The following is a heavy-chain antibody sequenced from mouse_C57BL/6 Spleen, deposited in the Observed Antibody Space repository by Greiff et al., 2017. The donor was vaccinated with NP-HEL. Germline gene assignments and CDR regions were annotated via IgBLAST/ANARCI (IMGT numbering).Heavy chain of an antibody. V-gene: IGHV1-52*01. CDR2: IDPSDSET. CDR3: ARVYYGSSPGWYFDV. J-gene: IGHJ1*03. Sequence: VQLQQPGAELVRPGSSVKLSCKASGYTFTSYWMHWVKQRPIQGLEWIGNIDPSDSETHYNQKFKDKATLTVDKSSSTAYMQLSSLTSEDSAVYYCARVYYGSSPGWYFDVWGTGTTVTVSS. CDR1: GYTFTSYW. D-gene: IGHD1-1*01.